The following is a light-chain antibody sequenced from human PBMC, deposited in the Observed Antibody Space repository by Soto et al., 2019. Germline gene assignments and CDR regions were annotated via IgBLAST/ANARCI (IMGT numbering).Light chain of an antibody. J-gene: IGLJ3*02. CDR1: SSNIGAGYD. Sequence: QSVLTQPPSVSGAPGQRVTISCTGSSSNIGAGYDVYWYQQLPGTAPKFLIYGNSNRPSGVPDRFSGSKSGTSASLAITGLQAEDEADYYCQSYDSSLSGWLFGGGTKVTVL. CDR2: GNS. CDR3: QSYDSSLSGWL. V-gene: IGLV1-40*01.